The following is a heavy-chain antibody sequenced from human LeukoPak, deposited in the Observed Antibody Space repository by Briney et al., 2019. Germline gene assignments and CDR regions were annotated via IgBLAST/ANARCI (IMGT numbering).Heavy chain of an antibody. D-gene: IGHD3-10*01. Sequence: GGTLRLSCAAAGFTFSNCGMSWVRQAPGKGLEWVSGLSDSGGSTFYADSVKGRFTISRDNSKNTLYLQMNSLRAEDTAVYYCAKDRVQTPLKYWGQGTLVTVSS. CDR3: AKDRVQTPLKY. CDR1: GFTFSNCG. V-gene: IGHV3-23*01. CDR2: LSDSGGST. J-gene: IGHJ4*02.